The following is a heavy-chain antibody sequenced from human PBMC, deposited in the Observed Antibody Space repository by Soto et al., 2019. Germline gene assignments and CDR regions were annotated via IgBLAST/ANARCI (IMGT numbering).Heavy chain of an antibody. CDR3: ARDLEFRDGNISHLDY. Sequence: QVQLVQSGAEVKKPGSSVKVSCKASGGTFSSHVFNWVRQAPGHGLEWMGGIMPIIGTANYAQKFQGRVTITADESTSTAYMELSSLRSEDTAVYYCARDLEFRDGNISHLDYWGQVTLVTVSS. CDR2: IMPIIGTA. J-gene: IGHJ4*02. CDR1: GGTFSSHV. V-gene: IGHV1-69*01. D-gene: IGHD3-10*01.